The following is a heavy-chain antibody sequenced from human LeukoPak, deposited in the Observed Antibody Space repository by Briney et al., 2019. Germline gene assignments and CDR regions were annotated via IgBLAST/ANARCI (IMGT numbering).Heavy chain of an antibody. CDR2: IYYSGST. Sequence: PSETLSLTCTVSGGSISSGDYYWSWIRQPPGKGLEWIGYIYYSGSTYYNPSLKSRVTISVDMSKNQFSLKLSSVTAADTAVYYCARGTDYYDSSGFDYWGQGTLVTVSS. CDR1: GGSISSGDYY. D-gene: IGHD3-22*01. J-gene: IGHJ4*02. CDR3: ARGTDYYDSSGFDY. V-gene: IGHV4-30-4*08.